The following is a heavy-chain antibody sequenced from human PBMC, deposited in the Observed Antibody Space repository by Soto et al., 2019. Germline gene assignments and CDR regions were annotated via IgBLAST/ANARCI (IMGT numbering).Heavy chain of an antibody. CDR3: IYWFDP. CDR1: GYSFSSYW. J-gene: IGHJ5*02. CDR2: IYPGDSDT. V-gene: IGHV5-51*01. D-gene: IGHD5-18*01. Sequence: PGESLKISCKDSGYSFSSYWIGWVRQMPGKGLEWMGIIYPGDSDTRYSPSFQGQVTISADKSISTAADTAVYYCARIPVDTSMIYWFDPWGQGTLVTVSS.